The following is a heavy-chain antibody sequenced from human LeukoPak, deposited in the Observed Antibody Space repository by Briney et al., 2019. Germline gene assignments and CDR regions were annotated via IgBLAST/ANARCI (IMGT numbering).Heavy chain of an antibody. Sequence: GGSLRLSCAASGFTVSNHYMSWVRQAPGKGLEWVSVIYGAGSTYYADSVQGRFTISRDNSKNTLYLQMNSLRAEDTAMYYCARDSYDSSGYAFDIWGQGTMVTVSS. CDR2: IYGAGST. CDR1: GFTVSNHY. D-gene: IGHD3-22*01. CDR3: ARDSYDSSGYAFDI. V-gene: IGHV3-53*01. J-gene: IGHJ3*02.